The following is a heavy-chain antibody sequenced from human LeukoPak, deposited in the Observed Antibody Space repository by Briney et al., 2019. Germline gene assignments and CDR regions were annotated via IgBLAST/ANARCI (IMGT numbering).Heavy chain of an antibody. D-gene: IGHD6-19*01. J-gene: IGHJ5*02. V-gene: IGHV3-20*04. CDR2: TNWNGGST. CDR1: GFTFDDYG. CDR3: ARAGYSSGYDWFDP. Sequence: GGSLRLSCAASGFTFDDYGMSWVRQAPGKGLEWVSGTNWNGGSTGYADSVKGRFTISRDNAKNSLYLQMNSLRAEDTALYYCARAGYSSGYDWFDPWGQGTLVTVSS.